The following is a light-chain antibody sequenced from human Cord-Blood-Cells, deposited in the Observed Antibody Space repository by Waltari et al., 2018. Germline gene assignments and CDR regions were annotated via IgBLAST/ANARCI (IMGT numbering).Light chain of an antibody. Sequence: QSALTQPASVSGSPGQPITISCTGTSSAGGSYNPVSWYQQHPGKAPKLMIYEGSKRPSGVSNRFSGSKSGNTASLTISGLQAEDEADYYCCSYAGSSTWVFGGGTKLTVL. CDR3: CSYAGSSTWV. CDR1: SSAGGSYNP. J-gene: IGLJ3*02. CDR2: EGS. V-gene: IGLV2-23*01.